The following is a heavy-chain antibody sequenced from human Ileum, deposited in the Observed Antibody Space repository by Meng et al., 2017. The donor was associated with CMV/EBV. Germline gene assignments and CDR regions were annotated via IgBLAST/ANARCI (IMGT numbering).Heavy chain of an antibody. CDR2: ISTSGNTV. D-gene: IGHD5-18*01. CDR3: ARRGDSFGYVDT. CDR1: GFTFSDYY. Sequence: CAASGFTFSDYYMAWISRAPGKGLEWVSFISTSGNTVHYADSVGGRFTISRDNAKKSLYLQMNSLRADDTAVYYCARRGDSFGYVDTWGQGTLVTVSS. V-gene: IGHV3-11*01. J-gene: IGHJ4*02.